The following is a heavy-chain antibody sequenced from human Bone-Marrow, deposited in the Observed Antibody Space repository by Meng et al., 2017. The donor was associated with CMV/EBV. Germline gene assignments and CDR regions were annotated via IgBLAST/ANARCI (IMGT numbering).Heavy chain of an antibody. V-gene: IGHV1-8*01. J-gene: IGHJ5*02. D-gene: IGHD3-22*01. Sequence: ASVKVSCKASGYTFISSEIHWLRQATGQGLEWMGWMNPGSGDTGYAQKFQGRLTMARHTSLGTAYMELSSLRSEDTAIYFCVGGDYYTRGGYYLLRFDPWGQGTLVTVSS. CDR3: VGGDYYTRGGYYLLRFDP. CDR2: MNPGSGDT. CDR1: GYTFISSE.